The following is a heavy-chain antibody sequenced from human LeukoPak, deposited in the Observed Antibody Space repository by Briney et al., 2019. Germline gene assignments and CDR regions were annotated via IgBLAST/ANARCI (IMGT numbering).Heavy chain of an antibody. J-gene: IGHJ4*02. CDR3: AREVVSTPSYFDS. D-gene: IGHD2-15*01. CDR1: GFTFSSYG. Sequence: GSLRLSCAASGFTFSSYGMHWVRQAPGKGLEWVAVISYDGSNKYYADSVKGRFTISRDNSKNTLYLLMNSLIPEDTAVYYCAREVVSTPSYFDSWGQGTLVTVSS. CDR2: ISYDGSNK. V-gene: IGHV3-30*03.